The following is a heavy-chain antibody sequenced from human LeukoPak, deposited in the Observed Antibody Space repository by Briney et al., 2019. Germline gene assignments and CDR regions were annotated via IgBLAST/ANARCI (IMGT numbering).Heavy chain of an antibody. J-gene: IGHJ4*02. V-gene: IGHV4-61*02. D-gene: IGHD5-12*01. Sequence: SETLSLTCTVSGGSISSGSYYWSWIRQPAGKGLEWIGRIYTSGSTNYNPSLKSRVTISVDTSKNQFSLKLSSVTAADTAMYYCARVSGYDWESFYDYWGREAWSPSPQ. CDR1: GGSISSGSYY. CDR3: ARVSGYDWESFYDY. CDR2: IYTSGST.